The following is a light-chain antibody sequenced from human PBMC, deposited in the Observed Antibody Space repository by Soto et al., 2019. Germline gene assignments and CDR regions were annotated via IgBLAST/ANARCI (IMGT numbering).Light chain of an antibody. Sequence: EIVLTQSPATLSLSPGDRATVSCRASQSVDWYVAWYQHKPGKAPRLLIYDASTMATGIPDRFSGSGSGTDFTITISSLEPEDFAVYYCQQRSNWPPITFGPGTKVDMK. CDR3: QQRSNWPPIT. J-gene: IGKJ3*01. CDR2: DAS. V-gene: IGKV3-11*01. CDR1: QSVDWY.